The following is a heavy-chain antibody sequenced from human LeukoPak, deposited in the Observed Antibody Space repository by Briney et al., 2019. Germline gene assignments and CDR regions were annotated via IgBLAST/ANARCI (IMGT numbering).Heavy chain of an antibody. V-gene: IGHV4-39*07. CDR2: IFYSGST. CDR3: ARDQARFSSDTSAFVPTVDY. Sequence: LSETLSLTCTVSSGSISTSNYYWGWVRQPPGKALEWIGNIFYSGSTYYSPSLKSRVTISLDTSRNQFSLKLNSVTAADTAVYYCARDQARFSSDTSAFVPTVDYWGQGTLVTVSS. D-gene: IGHD3-22*01. CDR1: SGSISTSNYY. J-gene: IGHJ4*02.